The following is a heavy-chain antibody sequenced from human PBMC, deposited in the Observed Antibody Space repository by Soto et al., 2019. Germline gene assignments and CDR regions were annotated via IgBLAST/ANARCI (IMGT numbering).Heavy chain of an antibody. D-gene: IGHD5-18*01. CDR2: FDPEDGET. J-gene: IGHJ4*02. V-gene: IGHV1-24*01. CDR3: ATDRHSYGFFDY. CDR1: GYTLTELS. Sequence: ASVKVSCKVSGYTLTELSMHWVRQAPGKGLEWMGGFDPEDGETIYAQKFQGRVTMTEDTSTDTAYMELSSLRSEDTAVYYCATDRHSYGFFDYWGQGALVTVSS.